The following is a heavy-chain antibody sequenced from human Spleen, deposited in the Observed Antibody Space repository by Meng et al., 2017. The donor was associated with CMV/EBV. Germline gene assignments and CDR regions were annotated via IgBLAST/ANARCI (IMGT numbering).Heavy chain of an antibody. CDR1: GGSVSSGSYY. V-gene: IGHV4-39*07. J-gene: IGHJ4*02. CDR2: IYHSGST. CDR3: ARARFDY. Sequence: SETLSLTCTVSGGSVSSGSYYWSWIRQPPGKGLEWIGSIYHSGSTYYNPSLKSRVTISVDTSKNQFSLKLSSVTAADTAVYYCARARFDYWGQGTLVTVSS.